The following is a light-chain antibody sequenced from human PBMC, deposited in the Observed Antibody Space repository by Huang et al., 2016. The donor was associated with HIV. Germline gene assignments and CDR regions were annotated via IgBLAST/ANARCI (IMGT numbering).Light chain of an antibody. CDR3: QKYDMAPYT. Sequence: DIQMTQSPSSLSASVGDRVTITCRASQGISYYLAWYQQKPGRIPKLLSSDSSTLQPGVPSRFSGGGSGTDFALTISGLQPEDVATYFCQKYDMAPYTFGQGTKLDLK. J-gene: IGKJ2*01. V-gene: IGKV1-27*01. CDR2: DSS. CDR1: QGISYY.